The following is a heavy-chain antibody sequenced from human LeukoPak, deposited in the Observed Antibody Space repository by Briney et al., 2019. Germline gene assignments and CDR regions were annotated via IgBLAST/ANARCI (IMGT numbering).Heavy chain of an antibody. V-gene: IGHV1-8*01. CDR1: GYTFTSYD. CDR3: ARTAYFDY. CDR2: MNPNSGNT. Sequence: ASVKVSCTASGYTFTSYDINWVRQATGQGLEWMGWMNPNSGNTGYAQKFRGRVTMTRNTSISTAYMELSSLRSEDTAMYYCARTAYFDYWGQGTLVTVSS. J-gene: IGHJ4*02.